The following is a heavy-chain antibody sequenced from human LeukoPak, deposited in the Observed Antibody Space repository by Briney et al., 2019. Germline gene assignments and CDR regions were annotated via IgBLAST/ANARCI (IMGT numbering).Heavy chain of an antibody. CDR3: ARVLPHTTGTTFFYYYYMDV. J-gene: IGHJ6*03. CDR1: GYIFTGYY. CDR2: INPNSGGT. Sequence: ASVKVSCKASGYIFTGYYMHWVRQAPGQGLEWMGWINPNSGGTNYAQKFQGRVTMTRDTSISTAYMELSRLRSDDTAVYYCARVLPHTTGTTFFYYYYMDVWGKGTTVTVSS. V-gene: IGHV1-2*02. D-gene: IGHD1-1*01.